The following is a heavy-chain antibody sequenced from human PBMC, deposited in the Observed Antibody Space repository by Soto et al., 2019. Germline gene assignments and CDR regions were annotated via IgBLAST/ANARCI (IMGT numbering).Heavy chain of an antibody. CDR2: IIPIFGTA. D-gene: IGHD3-10*01. CDR3: ARGSAYYYGSGSYHAFDI. CDR1: GGTFSSYA. Sequence: SVKVSCKASGGTFSSYAISWVRQAPGQGLEWMGGIIPIFGTANYAQKFQGRVTITADKSTSTAYMELSSLRSEDTAVYYCARGSAYYYGSGSYHAFDIWGQGTMVTV. V-gene: IGHV1-69*06. J-gene: IGHJ3*02.